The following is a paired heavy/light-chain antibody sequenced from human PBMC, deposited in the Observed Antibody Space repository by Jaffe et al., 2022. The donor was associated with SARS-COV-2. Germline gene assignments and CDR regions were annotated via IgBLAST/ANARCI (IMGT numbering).Heavy chain of an antibody. D-gene: IGHD6-19*01. CDR1: GDSISDDNYY. J-gene: IGHJ4*02. V-gene: IGHV4-61*02. CDR2: IYASGSS. CDR3: ARGVYLQSSGRYIGYFDH. Sequence: QVQLQESGPGLVMPSQTLSLTCTVSGDSISDDNYYWSWIRQPAGKGLEWIGRIYASGSSDYIPSLKTRVTISVATSRKQFSLRLSSVTAADTAVYYCARGVYLQSSGRYIGYFDHWGQGTLVTVSS.
Light chain of an antibody. CDR3: QQSYSTPQT. V-gene: IGKV1-39*01. CDR1: QSISNY. J-gene: IGKJ1*01. Sequence: DIQMTQSPSSLSASIGDGVTITCRASQSISNYLNWYQQKPGKAPKLLIYVASNLRSGVPSRFSGSGSGTDFTLTISSLQPEDFATYYCQQSYSTPQTFGQGTKVEIK. CDR2: VAS.